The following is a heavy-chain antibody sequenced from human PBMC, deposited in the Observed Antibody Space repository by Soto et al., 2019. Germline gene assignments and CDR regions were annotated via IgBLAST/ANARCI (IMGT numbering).Heavy chain of an antibody. CDR1: GGSMSEYF. Sequence: SETLSLTCSVSGGSMSEYFWSWIRQSPGKGLEWIGYIYYLGSTDYNPSLKSRVTISVDTSKRQFSLRLTSVTAADTAVYYCARDGYDGSGSPYPSYWGPGTQVSVSS. CDR2: IYYLGST. V-gene: IGHV4-59*01. J-gene: IGHJ4*02. CDR3: ARDGYDGSGSPYPSY. D-gene: IGHD3-10*01.